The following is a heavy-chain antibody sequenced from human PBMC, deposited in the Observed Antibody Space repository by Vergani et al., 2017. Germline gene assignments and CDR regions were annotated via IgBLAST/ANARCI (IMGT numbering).Heavy chain of an antibody. CDR2: ISRSSSTI. D-gene: IGHD2-2*01. CDR1: GFTFSDYY. CDR3: ARDLDWSSTSCYADYYYYMDG. V-gene: IGHV3-11*01. Sequence: QVQLVESGGGLVKPGGSLRLSCAASGFTFSDYYMSWIRQAPGKGLEWVSYISRSSSTIYYADSVKGRFTISRDNAKNSLYLEMNRLRAEDTAVYYCARDLDWSSTSCYADYYYYMDGWGKGTTVTVSS. J-gene: IGHJ6*03.